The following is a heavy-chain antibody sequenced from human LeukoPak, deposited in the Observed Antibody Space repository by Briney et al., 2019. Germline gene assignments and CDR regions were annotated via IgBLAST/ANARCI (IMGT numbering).Heavy chain of an antibody. V-gene: IGHV3-7*01. J-gene: IGHJ4*02. CDR2: IKQDGSEK. D-gene: IGHD3-10*01. CDR1: GFTFSSYW. CDR3: ASGTMVRGTAFDY. Sequence: GGSLRLSCAASGFTFSSYWMSWVRQAPGKGLEWVANIKQDGSEKYYVDSVKGRFTISRDNSKNTLYLQMNSLRAEDTAVYYCASGTMVRGTAFDYWGQGTLVTVSS.